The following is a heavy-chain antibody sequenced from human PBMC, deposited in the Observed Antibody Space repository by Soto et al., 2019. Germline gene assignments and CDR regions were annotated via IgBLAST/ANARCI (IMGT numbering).Heavy chain of an antibody. J-gene: IGHJ4*02. V-gene: IGHV3-53*01. CDR3: VRTSSY. CDR2: LYGGGTT. D-gene: IGHD2-2*01. Sequence: EVQLVASGGGLIQPGGSLRLSGAALGFAVIGDYRTGSRQAPGKGLEWVSVLYGGGTTHYSDSVKGRFTISRDNSKNTVFLQMNSLRAEDTAVYYCVRTSSYWGQGTRVIVSS. CDR1: GFAVIGDY.